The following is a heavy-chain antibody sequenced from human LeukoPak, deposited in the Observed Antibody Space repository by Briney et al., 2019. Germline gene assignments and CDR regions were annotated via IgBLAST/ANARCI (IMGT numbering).Heavy chain of an antibody. CDR3: ARATLERSYWGGSCNY. Sequence: PGGSLRLSCTASGFTFSNYAMHWVRQAPGKGLEWVAMISYEGSQEYHVDSVKGRFTISRDNSKNTLFLQMNSLRVEDTAVYYCARATLERSYWGGSCNYWGQGTLVTVSA. CDR2: ISYEGSQE. J-gene: IGHJ4*02. D-gene: IGHD1-26*01. CDR1: GFTFSNYA. V-gene: IGHV3-30*04.